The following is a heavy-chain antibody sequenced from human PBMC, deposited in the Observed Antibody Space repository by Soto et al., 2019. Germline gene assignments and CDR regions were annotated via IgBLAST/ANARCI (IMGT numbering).Heavy chain of an antibody. D-gene: IGHD3-16*01. CDR3: AVEGGDMPTPPPYIY. V-gene: IGHV1-69*06. CDR2: MMCIFRTE. J-gene: IGHJ4*02. Sequence: SVKVPCQASLGTLNTYDISWVRQAPGIGLACVGGMMCIFRTEKYAQKFQGRASITADITTSTVSLEVSSLRSGVVAVYYCAVEGGDMPTPPPYIYWGQGSLVTVSS. CDR1: LGTLNTYD.